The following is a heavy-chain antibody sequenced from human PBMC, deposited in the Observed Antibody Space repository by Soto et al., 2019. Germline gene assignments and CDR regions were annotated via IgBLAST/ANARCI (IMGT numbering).Heavy chain of an antibody. CDR1: GGSIISYY. D-gene: IGHD2-15*01. CDR2: IYYSGST. V-gene: IGHV4-59*01. CDR3: ARAVGYCSGGSCYTKHYYYYGMDV. Sequence: SETLSFTCTVSGGSIISYYWSWIRQPPGKGLEWIGYIYYSGSTNYNPSLKSRVTISVDTSKNQFSLKLSSVTAADTAVYYCARAVGYCSGGSCYTKHYYYYGMDVWGQGTTVTVSS. J-gene: IGHJ6*02.